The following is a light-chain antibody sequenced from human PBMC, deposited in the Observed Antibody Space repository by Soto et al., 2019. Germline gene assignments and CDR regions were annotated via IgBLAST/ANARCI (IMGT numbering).Light chain of an antibody. J-gene: IGLJ1*01. CDR1: SSDIGSYDH. CDR3: ISYTDRQSYL. V-gene: IGLV2-14*03. CDR2: AVS. Sequence: QSVLTQPASVSGSPGQSITISCTGTSSDIGSYDHVAWYQQFPGKNPKLIIYAVSDRPSGVSDRFSGSKSGISASLTISGLQTEDQADYYCISYTDRQSYLFGTGTKVTVL.